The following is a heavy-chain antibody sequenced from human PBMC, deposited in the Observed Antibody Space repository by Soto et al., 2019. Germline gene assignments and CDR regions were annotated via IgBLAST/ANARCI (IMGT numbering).Heavy chain of an antibody. Sequence: ASVKVSCKASGYTFTSYGISWVRQAPGQGLEWMGWISAYNGNTNYAQKLQGRVTMTTDTSTSTAYMELRSLRSDDTAVYYCGKERRGSGWFVCSYWGQGALVTVSS. CDR2: ISAYNGNT. V-gene: IGHV1-18*01. J-gene: IGHJ4*02. CDR1: GYTFTSYG. D-gene: IGHD6-19*01. CDR3: GKERRGSGWFVCSY.